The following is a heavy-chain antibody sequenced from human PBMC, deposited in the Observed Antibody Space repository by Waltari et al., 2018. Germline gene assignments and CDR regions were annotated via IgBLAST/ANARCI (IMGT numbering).Heavy chain of an antibody. CDR2: IIPILGIA. Sequence: QVQLVQSGAEVKKPGSSVKVSCKASGGTFSSYPISWVRQAPGQGLEWMGRIIPILGIANYAQKFQGRVTITADKSTSTAYMELSSLRSEDTAVYYCARAPYSSIKQSGAFDIWGQGTMVTVSS. D-gene: IGHD6-13*01. J-gene: IGHJ3*02. CDR3: ARAPYSSIKQSGAFDI. CDR1: GGTFSSYP. V-gene: IGHV1-69*02.